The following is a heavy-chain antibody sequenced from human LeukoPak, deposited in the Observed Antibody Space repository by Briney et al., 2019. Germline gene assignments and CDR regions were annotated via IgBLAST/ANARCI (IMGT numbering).Heavy chain of an antibody. Sequence: GRSLRLSCAASGFTFDDYAMHWVRQAPGKGLEWVSGISWNSGSIGYADSVKGRFTISRDNAKNSLYLQMNSLRAEDTALYYRAKDIRSTVVTYIDYWGQGTLVTVSS. CDR3: AKDIRSTVVTYIDY. J-gene: IGHJ4*02. D-gene: IGHD4-23*01. V-gene: IGHV3-9*01. CDR1: GFTFDDYA. CDR2: ISWNSGSI.